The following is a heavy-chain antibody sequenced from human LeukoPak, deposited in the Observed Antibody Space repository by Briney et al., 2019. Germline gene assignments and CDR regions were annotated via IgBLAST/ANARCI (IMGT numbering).Heavy chain of an antibody. CDR1: EGTFSSYA. J-gene: IGHJ6*03. D-gene: IGHD6-19*01. Sequence: SVKVSCKASEGTFSSYAISWVRQAPGQGLEWMGGIIPIFGTANYAQKFQGRVTITADESTSTAYMELSSLRSEDTAVYYCARGVKLTDKLYSSGRGYYYYYYMDVWGKGTTVTISS. V-gene: IGHV1-69*13. CDR3: ARGVKLTDKLYSSGRGYYYYYYMDV. CDR2: IIPIFGTA.